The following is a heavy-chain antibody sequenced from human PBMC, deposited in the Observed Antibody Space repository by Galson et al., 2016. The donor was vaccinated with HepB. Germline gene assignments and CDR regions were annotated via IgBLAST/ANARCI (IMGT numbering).Heavy chain of an antibody. CDR2: INVGNGNT. J-gene: IGHJ5*02. CDR3: AREYMIAFGVFIVGWIDP. V-gene: IGHV1-3*01. CDR1: GYIFTSHA. Sequence: SVKVSCKASGYIFTSHAMHWVRQAPGQRLEWMGWINVGNGNTKYSQKFQGRVTITRDTSASTAYMELSSLRSEDTAVYFCAREYMIAFGVFIVGWIDPWGQGTLVTVSS. D-gene: IGHD3-16*02.